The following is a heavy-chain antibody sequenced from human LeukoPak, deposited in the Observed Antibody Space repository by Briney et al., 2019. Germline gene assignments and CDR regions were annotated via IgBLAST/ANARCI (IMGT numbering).Heavy chain of an antibody. D-gene: IGHD1-7*01. CDR1: GFTFSSYG. Sequence: PGGSLRLSCAASGFTFSSYGMHWVRQAPGKGLEWVAVISYDGSNTYYADSVKGRFTISRDNSKNMLYLQLNSLRAEDTAVYYCAKDVLGTTQQVGDYWGQGTLVTVSS. CDR2: ISYDGSNT. V-gene: IGHV3-30*18. CDR3: AKDVLGTTQQVGDY. J-gene: IGHJ4*02.